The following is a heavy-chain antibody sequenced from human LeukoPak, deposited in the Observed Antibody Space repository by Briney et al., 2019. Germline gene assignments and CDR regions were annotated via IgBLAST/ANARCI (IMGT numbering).Heavy chain of an antibody. CDR1: GITVSSNY. CDR2: IYSGGST. J-gene: IGHJ4*02. V-gene: IGHV3-66*02. CDR3: ARWSYYGDYFDY. Sequence: GGSLRLSCAASGITVSSNYMSWVRQAPGKGLEWVSVIYSGGSTYYADSEKGRFTISRDNSKDTLYLQMNSLRGEDTAVYYCARWSYYGDYFDYWGQGTLVTVSS. D-gene: IGHD1-26*01.